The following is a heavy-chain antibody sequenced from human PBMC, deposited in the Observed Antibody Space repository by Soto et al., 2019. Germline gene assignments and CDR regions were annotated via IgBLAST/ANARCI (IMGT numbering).Heavy chain of an antibody. D-gene: IGHD2-8*02. J-gene: IGHJ4*02. CDR3: ARDKITGLFDY. CDR2: INHSGST. Sequence: SETLSLTCTVSGGSISSCYWTWIRQPPGTGLELIGEINHSGSTNYNPSLKSRVTISLDTSKNQFSLKLTSVTAADTAVYYCARDKITGLFDYWGQGTLVTVSS. V-gene: IGHV4-34*01. CDR1: GGSISSCY.